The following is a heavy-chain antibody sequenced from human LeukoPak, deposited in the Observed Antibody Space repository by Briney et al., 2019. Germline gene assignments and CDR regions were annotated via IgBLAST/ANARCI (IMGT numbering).Heavy chain of an antibody. CDR3: ARDKAIAAAGSDY. J-gene: IGHJ4*02. V-gene: IGHV3-7*01. D-gene: IGHD6-13*01. Sequence: GGSLRLSCAASGFIFSSYWMSWVRQAPGKGLEWVANIKQDGSDKYYVDSVKGRFTISRDNAKNSLYLHMNSLRADDTAVYYCARDKAIAAAGSDYWGQGTLVTVSS. CDR1: GFIFSSYW. CDR2: IKQDGSDK.